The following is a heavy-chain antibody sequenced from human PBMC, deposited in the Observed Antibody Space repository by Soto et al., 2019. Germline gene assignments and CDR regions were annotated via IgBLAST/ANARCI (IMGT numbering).Heavy chain of an antibody. CDR1: GGSISSSNW. Sequence: PSETLSLTCAVSGGSISSSNWWSWIRQPPGKGLEWIGSIYYSGTTYYNPSLKSRVTISVDTYTNQFSLKLNSVTAADTAVYYCTRHEGGAAADRPLDYWGQGTLVTVS. CDR2: IYYSGTT. CDR3: TRHEGGAAADRPLDY. J-gene: IGHJ4*02. V-gene: IGHV4-39*01. D-gene: IGHD6-13*01.